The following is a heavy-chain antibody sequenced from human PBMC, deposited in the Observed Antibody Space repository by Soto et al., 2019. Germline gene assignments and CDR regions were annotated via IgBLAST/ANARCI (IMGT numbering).Heavy chain of an antibody. V-gene: IGHV2-26*01. J-gene: IGHJ4*02. D-gene: IGHD1-26*01. CDR1: GFSLSNARMG. Sequence: QVTLKESGPVLVKPTETLTLTCTVSGFSLSNARMGVSWIRQPPGKALEWLAHIFSNDEKSYSTTLKSRLTISKNTSKSQVVLTMTNMDPVDTATYYCARHSGSYYEVPIDYWGQGTLVTVSS. CDR2: IFSNDEK. CDR3: ARHSGSYYEVPIDY.